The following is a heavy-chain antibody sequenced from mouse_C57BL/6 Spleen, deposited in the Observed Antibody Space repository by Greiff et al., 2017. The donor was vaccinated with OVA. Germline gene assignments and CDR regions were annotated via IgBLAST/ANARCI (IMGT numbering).Heavy chain of an antibody. CDR3: ARSLLLRYYFDY. J-gene: IGHJ2*01. V-gene: IGHV1-26*01. Sequence: VQLQQSGPELVKPGASVKISCKASGYTFTDYYMNWVKQSHGKSLEWIGDINPNNGGTSYNQKIKGKATLTVDKSSSTAYMELRSLTSEDSAVYYCARSLLLRYYFDYWGQGTTLTVSS. CDR2: INPNNGGT. CDR1: GYTFTDYY. D-gene: IGHD1-1*01.